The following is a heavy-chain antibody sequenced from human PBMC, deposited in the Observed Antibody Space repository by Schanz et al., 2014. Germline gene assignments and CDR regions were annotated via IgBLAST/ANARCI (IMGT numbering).Heavy chain of an antibody. D-gene: IGHD6-13*01. CDR1: GFTFSSYS. V-gene: IGHV3-48*01. J-gene: IGHJ4*02. CDR3: VSQTGSPDY. CDR2: MNESHSTI. Sequence: EVQLVESGGGLVQPGGSLRLSCTASGFTFSSYSMNWVRQAPGKGLEWVSAMNESHSTIYYADSVRGRFTISRDNVENTLFLQMNSLRAEDTAVYFCVSQTGSPDYWGQGTLVTVSS.